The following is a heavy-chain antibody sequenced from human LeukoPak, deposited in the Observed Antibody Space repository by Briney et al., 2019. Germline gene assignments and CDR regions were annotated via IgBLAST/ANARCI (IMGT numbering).Heavy chain of an antibody. V-gene: IGHV3-23*01. CDR1: GFTFDDYG. J-gene: IGHJ4*02. Sequence: PGGSLRLSCAASGFTFDDYGMSWVRQAPGKGLEWVSTISGSGSSTYYADSVKGRFTISRDNSKNTLYLQMNSLRAEDTAVYYCARGRSVWSELDYWGQGTLVTVSS. CDR2: ISGSGSST. D-gene: IGHD6-19*01. CDR3: ARGRSVWSELDY.